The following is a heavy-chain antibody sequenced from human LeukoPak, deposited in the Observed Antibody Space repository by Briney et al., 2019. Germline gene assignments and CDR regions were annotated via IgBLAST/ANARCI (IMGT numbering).Heavy chain of an antibody. Sequence: SVTVSCKASGGTCSTSAFSWVRQAPRQGLEWMGGIIPFFATANYAQKFQGRVTMTRDTSISTAYMELSRLRSDDTAVYYCARDGYCSSTSCYRVRYMDVWGKGTTVTVSS. J-gene: IGHJ6*03. CDR3: ARDGYCSSTSCYRVRYMDV. CDR2: IIPFFATA. CDR1: GGTCSTSA. V-gene: IGHV1-69*05. D-gene: IGHD2-2*03.